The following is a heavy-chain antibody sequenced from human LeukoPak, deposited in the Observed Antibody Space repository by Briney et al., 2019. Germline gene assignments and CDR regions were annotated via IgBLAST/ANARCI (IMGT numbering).Heavy chain of an antibody. D-gene: IGHD2-21*01. Sequence: SVKVSCKASGGTFSSYAISWVRQARGQGLEWMGRIIPILGIANYAQKFQGRVTITADKSTSTAYMELSSLRSEDTAVYYCALHGALDWYYGMDVWGQGTSVTVSS. J-gene: IGHJ6*02. V-gene: IGHV1-69*04. CDR2: IIPILGIA. CDR1: GGTFSSYA. CDR3: ALHGALDWYYGMDV.